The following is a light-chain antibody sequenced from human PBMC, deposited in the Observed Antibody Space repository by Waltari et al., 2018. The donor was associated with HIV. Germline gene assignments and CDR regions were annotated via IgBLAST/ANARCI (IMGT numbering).Light chain of an antibody. CDR3: QQYSNWPRT. V-gene: IGKV3-15*01. Sequence: EKVMTQSPATLSVSPGERATFTCRASQSVNNNLAWYQHKPGQAPRLFIYGASTRATGIPARFSGSGSGTDFTLTISSLQSEDFAVYYCQQYSNWPRTFGQGTKVEIK. CDR2: GAS. CDR1: QSVNNN. J-gene: IGKJ1*01.